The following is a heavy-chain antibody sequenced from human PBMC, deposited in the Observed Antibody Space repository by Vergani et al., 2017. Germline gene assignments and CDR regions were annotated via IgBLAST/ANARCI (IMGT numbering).Heavy chain of an antibody. CDR1: GFPFSGYG. Sequence: QVQLVESGGGVVQPGRSLRLSCAGSGFPFSGYGMHWVRQAPGKGLEWVAMITYEGSNVEYADSVNGRFTVSRDNSKNTVYLEMNSLRAGDTAVYYCARRIVGVDVFYDAIDIWGQGTKVTVSS. D-gene: IGHD1-26*01. CDR2: ITYEGSNV. J-gene: IGHJ3*02. V-gene: IGHV3-30*03. CDR3: ARRIVGVDVFYDAIDI.